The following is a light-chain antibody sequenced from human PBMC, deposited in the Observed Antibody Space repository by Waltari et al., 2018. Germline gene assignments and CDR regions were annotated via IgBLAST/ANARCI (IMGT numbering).Light chain of an antibody. V-gene: IGKV1-13*02. CDR3: QQFKSFLIT. Sequence: AIQLTQSPSSLSASVGDRVTITCRASQGINSALAWYQQKPGKAPKLLIYDGSSLESGVPSRFSGSGYGTDFPLTISSLQPEDFATYYCQQFKSFLITFGQGTRLEIK. J-gene: IGKJ5*01. CDR1: QGINSA. CDR2: DGS.